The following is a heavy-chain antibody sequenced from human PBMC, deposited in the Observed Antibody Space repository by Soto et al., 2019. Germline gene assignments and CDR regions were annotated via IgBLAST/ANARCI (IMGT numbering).Heavy chain of an antibody. V-gene: IGHV3-23*01. CDR3: ASTANGFVYDAFDT. Sequence: EVQLLESGGGLVQPGGSLRLSCAASGFTFITNAMTWVRQAPGKGLEWVSSLTGSGGVTYYSDSVKGRFTISRDNSKNTVYLQMNNLRADDTAMYYCASTANGFVYDAFDTWGQGTMVTVSS. CDR1: GFTFITNA. D-gene: IGHD3-16*01. J-gene: IGHJ3*02. CDR2: LTGSGGVT.